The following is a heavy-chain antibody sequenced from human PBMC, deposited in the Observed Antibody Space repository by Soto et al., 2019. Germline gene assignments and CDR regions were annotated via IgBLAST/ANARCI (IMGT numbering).Heavy chain of an antibody. CDR3: ARAVTGTGEVDYYYYGMDV. J-gene: IGHJ6*02. Sequence: TLSLTCTVSGGSISSGDYYWSWIRQPPGKGLEWIGYIYYSGSTYYNPSLKSRVTISVDTSKNQFSLKLSSVTAADTAVYYCARAVTGTGEVDYYYYGMDVWGQGTTVTVSS. D-gene: IGHD1-7*01. CDR2: IYYSGST. V-gene: IGHV4-30-4*01. CDR1: GGSISSGDYY.